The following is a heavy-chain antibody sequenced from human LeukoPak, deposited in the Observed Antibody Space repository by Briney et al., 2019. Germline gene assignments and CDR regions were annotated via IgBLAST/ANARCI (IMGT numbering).Heavy chain of an antibody. J-gene: IGHJ4*02. CDR2: IIPILGIA. Sequence: ASVKVSCKASGGTFSSYAIRWVRQAPGQGLEWMGRIIPILGIANSAQKFQGRVTITADKSTSTAYMELSSLRSEDTAVYYCARLGLSKGYYFDYWGQGTLVTVSS. V-gene: IGHV1-69*04. CDR3: ARLGLSKGYYFDY. D-gene: IGHD3-16*01. CDR1: GGTFSSYA.